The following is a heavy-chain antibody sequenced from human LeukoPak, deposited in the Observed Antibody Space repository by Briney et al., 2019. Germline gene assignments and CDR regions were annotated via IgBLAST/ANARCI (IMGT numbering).Heavy chain of an antibody. D-gene: IGHD2-2*01. V-gene: IGHV3-48*04. CDR2: ISRSSTTI. J-gene: IGHJ4*02. CDR1: GFTFSSYS. Sequence: GGSLRLSGAASGFTFSSYSMNWVRQAPGKGLEGVSYISRSSTTIYYADSVKGRFTISRDNARNSLYLQMNSLRAEDTAVYYCATESSSLSYFAYWGQGTLVTVSS. CDR3: ATESSSLSYFAY.